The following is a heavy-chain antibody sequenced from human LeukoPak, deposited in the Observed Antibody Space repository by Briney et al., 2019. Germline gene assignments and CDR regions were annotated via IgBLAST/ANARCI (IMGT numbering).Heavy chain of an antibody. D-gene: IGHD3-22*01. CDR3: AKESFPQYYYDSSGYYRDAFDI. V-gene: IGHV3-23*01. CDR2: ISGSGGST. CDR1: GFTFSSYG. J-gene: IGHJ3*02. Sequence: GGSLRLSCAASGFTFSSYGMHWVRQAPGKGLEWVSAISGSGGSTYYADSVKGRFTISRDNSKNTLYLQMNSLRAEDTAVYYCAKESFPQYYYDSSGYYRDAFDIWGQGTMVTVSS.